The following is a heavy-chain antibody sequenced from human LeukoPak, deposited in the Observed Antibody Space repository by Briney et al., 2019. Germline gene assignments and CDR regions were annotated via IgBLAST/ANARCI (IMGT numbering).Heavy chain of an antibody. D-gene: IGHD3-10*01. CDR1: GGSISSYF. V-gene: IGHV4-4*07. CDR2: IYTSGST. J-gene: IGHJ4*02. Sequence: PSETLSLTCTVSGGSISSYFWSWIRQPPGKGLEWIGRIYTSGSTNYNPSLKSRVTMSVDTSKNQFSLKLSSVTAADTAVYYCAGGSYYGYYFDYWGQGTLVTVSS. CDR3: AGGSYYGYYFDY.